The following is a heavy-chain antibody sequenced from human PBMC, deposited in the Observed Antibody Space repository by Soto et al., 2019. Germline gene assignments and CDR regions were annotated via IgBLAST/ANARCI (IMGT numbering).Heavy chain of an antibody. D-gene: IGHD4-17*01. Sequence: QVQLQESGPGLVQPSETLSLTCSVSGGSINSASYHWSWLRQHPGKGLEFIGYIFYTGSTYYNPSLETRVTISVDTSKNHVSLRLNAVTGADTAVYYCARLDYGDSAFDSWGRGTLVTVSS. J-gene: IGHJ4*02. CDR3: ARLDYGDSAFDS. CDR1: GGSINSASYH. V-gene: IGHV4-31*03. CDR2: IFYTGST.